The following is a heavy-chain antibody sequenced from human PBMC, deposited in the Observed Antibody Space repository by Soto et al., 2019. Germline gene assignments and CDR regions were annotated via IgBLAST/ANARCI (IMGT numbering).Heavy chain of an antibody. CDR1: GFSFCRYW. J-gene: IGHJ3*02. CDR2: IYPRDSDT. CDR3: ARTGVEDAFEI. V-gene: IGHV5-51*01. Sequence: GESLKVSCKGSGFSFCRYWIGWVRQMPGKGLECMGIIYPRDSDTRYNPSFQGQVTISVDKSINTAYLQWSSLKTSHTAMYYCARTGVEDAFEIWGQGTMVTVS. D-gene: IGHD3-3*01.